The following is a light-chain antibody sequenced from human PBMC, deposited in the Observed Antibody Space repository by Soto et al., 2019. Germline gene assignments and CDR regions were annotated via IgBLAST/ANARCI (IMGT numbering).Light chain of an antibody. V-gene: IGKV1-5*03. CDR2: KAS. CDR3: QQYNSYSPT. Sequence: DIQMTQSPSTLSAFLGDRVPITCRASQSISTWLAWYQQKPGKAPNLLIYKASSLESGVPSRFSGSGSGTEFTLTISSLQPDEFATYYCQQYNSYSPTVGQGTKVDIK. CDR1: QSISTW. J-gene: IGKJ1*01.